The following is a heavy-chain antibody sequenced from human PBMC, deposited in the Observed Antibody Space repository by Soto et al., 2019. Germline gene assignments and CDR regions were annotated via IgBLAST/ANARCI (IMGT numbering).Heavy chain of an antibody. CDR3: ARDLRGSYGYSGGVGMDV. CDR1: GGSISSGGYY. J-gene: IGHJ6*02. V-gene: IGHV4-31*03. Sequence: QVQLQESGPGLVKPSQTLSLTCTVSGGSISSGGYYWSWIRQHPGKGLEWIGYIYYSGSTYYNPSPNRRLTISVDTSKTQSSLKRSSVTAADTAVYYCARDLRGSYGYSGGVGMDVWGQGTTVTVSS. D-gene: IGHD5-18*01. CDR2: IYYSGST.